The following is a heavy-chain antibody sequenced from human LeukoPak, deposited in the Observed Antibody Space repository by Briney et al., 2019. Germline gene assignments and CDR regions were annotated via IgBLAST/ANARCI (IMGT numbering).Heavy chain of an antibody. V-gene: IGHV3-23*01. CDR3: AKGGRIAAAKRGAYAFDI. Sequence: GGSLRLSCAASGFTFSSYAMSWVRQAPGKGLEWVSAISGSGGSTYYADSVKGRFTISRDNSKNTLYLQMNSLRAEDTAVYYCAKGGRIAAAKRGAYAFDIWGQGTMVTVSS. CDR2: ISGSGGST. CDR1: GFTFSSYA. D-gene: IGHD6-13*01. J-gene: IGHJ3*02.